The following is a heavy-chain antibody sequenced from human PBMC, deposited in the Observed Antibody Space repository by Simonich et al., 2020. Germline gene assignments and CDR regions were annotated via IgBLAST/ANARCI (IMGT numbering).Heavy chain of an antibody. CDR2: ISYDGSNK. V-gene: IGHV3-33*05. Sequence: QVQLVESGGGVVQPGRSLRLSCAASGFTFSSYGMHWVRQAPGKGLEWVEVISYDGSNKYYADSVKGRFTISRDNSKNTLYLQMNSLRAEDTAVYYCARNHDGSEYFQHWGQGTLVTVSS. D-gene: IGHD3-10*01. J-gene: IGHJ1*01. CDR3: ARNHDGSEYFQH. CDR1: GFTFSSYG.